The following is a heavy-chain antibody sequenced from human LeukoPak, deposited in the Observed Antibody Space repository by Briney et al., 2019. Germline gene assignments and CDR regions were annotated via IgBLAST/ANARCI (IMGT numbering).Heavy chain of an antibody. D-gene: IGHD6-6*01. CDR1: GFTFSSYS. CDR2: ISSSSSTI. J-gene: IGHJ4*02. CDR3: ARDLRHSSSSGDYFDY. V-gene: IGHV3-48*04. Sequence: GQSLRLSCAASGFTFSSYSMNWVRQAPGKGLEWVSYISSSSSTIYYADSVKGRFTISRDNAKNSLYLQMNSLRAEDTAVYYCARDLRHSSSSGDYFDYWGQGTLVTVSS.